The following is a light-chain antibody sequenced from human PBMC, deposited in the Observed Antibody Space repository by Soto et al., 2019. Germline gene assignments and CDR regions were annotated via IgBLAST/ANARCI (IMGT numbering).Light chain of an antibody. CDR1: QSINSW. CDR3: QQASRFPLT. CDR2: TSS. J-gene: IGKJ4*01. V-gene: IGKV1D-12*01. Sequence: DIQMTQSQSSVSASVGDTVTITCRASQSINSWLAWYQQKPGNAPKLLIYTSSTLQTGVPSRFSGSGSGTDFTLTISSLQPEDFATYYCQQASRFPLTCGGGTKVEN.